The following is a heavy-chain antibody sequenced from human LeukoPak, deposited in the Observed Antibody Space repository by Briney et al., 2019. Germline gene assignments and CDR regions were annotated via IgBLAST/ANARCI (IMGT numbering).Heavy chain of an antibody. CDR3: ARERSSSWYYFDY. Sequence: ASVKVSCRASEYTFTGYYMHWVRQAPGQGLEWMGWINPNSGGTNYAQKFQGRVTMTTDTSTSTAYMELRSLRSDDTAVYYCARERSSSWYYFDYWGQGTLVTVSS. D-gene: IGHD6-13*01. J-gene: IGHJ4*02. V-gene: IGHV1-2*02. CDR2: INPNSGGT. CDR1: EYTFTGYY.